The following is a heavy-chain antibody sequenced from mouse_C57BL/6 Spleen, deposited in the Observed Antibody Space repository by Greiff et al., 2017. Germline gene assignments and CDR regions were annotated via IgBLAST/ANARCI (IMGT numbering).Heavy chain of an antibody. Sequence: QVQLQQPGAELVKPGASVKLSCKASGYTFTSYWMHWVKQRPGRGLEWIGRIAPNSGGTKYNEQFKSKATLTVDKPSSTAYMLLSSLTSEDSAVYYCARGNGYALRDFDVWGTGTTVTVSS. CDR1: GYTFTSYW. V-gene: IGHV1-72*01. CDR2: IAPNSGGT. CDR3: ARGNGYALRDFDV. D-gene: IGHD2-2*01. J-gene: IGHJ1*03.